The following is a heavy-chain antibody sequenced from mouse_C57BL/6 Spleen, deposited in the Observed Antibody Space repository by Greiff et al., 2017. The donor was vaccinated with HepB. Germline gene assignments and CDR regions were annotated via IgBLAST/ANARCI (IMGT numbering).Heavy chain of an antibody. Sequence: QVQLKQPGAELVRPGSSVKLSCKASGYTFTSYWMHWVKQRPIQGLEWIGNIDPSDSETHYNQKFKDKATLTVDKSSSTAYMQLSSLTSEDSAVYYCARWSNGRDYYAMDYWGHGTSVTVSS. CDR3: ARWSNGRDYYAMDY. V-gene: IGHV1-52*01. CDR1: GYTFTSYW. J-gene: IGHJ4*01. CDR2: IDPSDSET. D-gene: IGHD2-5*01.